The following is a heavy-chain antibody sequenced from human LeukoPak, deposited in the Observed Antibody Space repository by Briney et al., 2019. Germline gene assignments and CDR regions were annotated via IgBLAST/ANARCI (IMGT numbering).Heavy chain of an antibody. CDR1: GFTFSSYA. CDR3: AKNIIAAAGMMDY. D-gene: IGHD6-13*01. CDR2: ISSSGGDT. J-gene: IGHJ4*02. V-gene: IGHV3-23*01. Sequence: QPGGSLRLSCAASGFTFSSYAMSWVRQAPGKGLEWVSVISSSGGDTYYADSVKGRFTISRDNSKNTLYLQMNTLRAEDTAVYYCAKNIIAAAGMMDYWGQGTLVTVSS.